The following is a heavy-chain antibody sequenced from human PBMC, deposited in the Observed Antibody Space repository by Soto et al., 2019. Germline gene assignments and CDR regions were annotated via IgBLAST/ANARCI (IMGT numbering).Heavy chain of an antibody. CDR2: IYYSGST. Sequence: PSETLSLTCTVSGGSISSSSYYWGWIRQPPGKGLEWIGSIYYSGSTYYNPSLKSRVTISVDTSKNQFSLKLSSVTAADTAVYYCARHNDCTNGVCYLFDYWGQGTLVTVSS. D-gene: IGHD2-8*01. CDR1: GGSISSSSYY. J-gene: IGHJ4*02. V-gene: IGHV4-39*01. CDR3: ARHNDCTNGVCYLFDY.